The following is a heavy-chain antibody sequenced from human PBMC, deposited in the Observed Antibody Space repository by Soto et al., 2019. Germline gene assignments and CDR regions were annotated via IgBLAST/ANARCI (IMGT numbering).Heavy chain of an antibody. CDR2: ISGSGGST. Sequence: EVQLLESGGGLVQPGGSLRLSCATSGFTFSSYAMSWVRQAPGKGLEWVSAISGSGGSTYYADSVKGRFTISRDNSKNALYLQMNSLRAEDTAVYYCAKGGVVLWVGEFLEYWGQGTLVTVSS. D-gene: IGHD3-10*01. V-gene: IGHV3-23*01. CDR3: AKGGVVLWVGEFLEY. CDR1: GFTFSSYA. J-gene: IGHJ4*02.